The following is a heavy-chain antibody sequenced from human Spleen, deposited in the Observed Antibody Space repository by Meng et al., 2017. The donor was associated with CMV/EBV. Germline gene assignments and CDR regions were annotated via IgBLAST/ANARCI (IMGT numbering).Heavy chain of an antibody. Sequence: SGPTLVKPTQTLTLTCTFSGFSLSTSGVGVGWIRQPPGKALEWLALIYWNDDKRYSPSLKSRLTITKDTSKNQVVLTMTNMDPVDTATYFCARMEVGATVTDYFDYWGQGTLVTVSS. V-gene: IGHV2-5*01. CDR3: ARMEVGATVTDYFDY. CDR1: GFSLSTSGVG. J-gene: IGHJ4*02. D-gene: IGHD3-16*01. CDR2: IYWNDDK.